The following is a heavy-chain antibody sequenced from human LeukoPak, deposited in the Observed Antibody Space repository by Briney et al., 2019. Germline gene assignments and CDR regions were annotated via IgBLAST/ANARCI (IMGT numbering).Heavy chain of an antibody. CDR2: ISSSSSTI. CDR3: ARGIRPYYYYYMDV. J-gene: IGHJ6*03. CDR1: GFISSSYS. Sequence: PGGSLRLSCAASGFISSSYSMNWVRQAPGKGLEWVSYISSSSSTIYYADSVKGRFTISRDNAKNSLYLQMNSLRAEDTAVYYCARGIRPYYYYYMDVWGKGTTVTVSS. V-gene: IGHV3-48*01. D-gene: IGHD5-18*01.